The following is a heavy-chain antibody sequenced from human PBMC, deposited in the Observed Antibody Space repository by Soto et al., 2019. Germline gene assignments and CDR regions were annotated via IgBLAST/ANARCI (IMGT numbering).Heavy chain of an antibody. CDR3: ASGGYNSGYCGCDCSGY. CDR1: GGTFSSYA. J-gene: IGHJ4*01. V-gene: IGHV1-69*01. D-gene: IGHD2-21*01. CDR2: IITIFGTA. Sequence: QVQLVQSGAEVKKPGFSVKVSCKASGGTFSSYAISWVRQAPGQGLEWMGGIITIFGTANYAQKFQGRVTITADESTSTSYMELSSLRSEDTAVYYCASGGYNSGYCGCDCSGYWGHGTLVTVSS.